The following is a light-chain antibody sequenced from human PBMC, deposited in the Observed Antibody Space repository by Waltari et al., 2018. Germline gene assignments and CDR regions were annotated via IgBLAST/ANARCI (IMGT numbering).Light chain of an antibody. CDR3: HSSDMTGTWV. V-gene: IGLV3-25*03. J-gene: IGLJ3*02. CDR1: ALTRQY. CDR2: KDT. Sequence: SSQLTQPSSVSLSPGQTARLTCSGDALTRQYVYWYQLKPGLAPVMVIYKDTRRPSGIAERFSASTSGTTVTLTISGVQAEDEADYYCHSSDMTGTWVFGGGTRLTVL.